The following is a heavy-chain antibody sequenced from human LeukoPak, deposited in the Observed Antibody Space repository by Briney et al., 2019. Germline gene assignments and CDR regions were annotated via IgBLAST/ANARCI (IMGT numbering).Heavy chain of an antibody. CDR2: IDYSEST. CDR1: GGSISSSRYY. J-gene: IGHJ5*02. CDR3: ARAYRSSWYANWFDP. V-gene: IGHV4-39*07. Sequence: SETLSLTCTVSGGSISSSRYYWGWIRQPPGKGLEWIGSIDYSESTYYNPSLKSRVTISVDTSKNQFSLKLSSVTAADTAVYFCARAYRSSWYANWFDPWGQGTLVTVSS. D-gene: IGHD6-13*01.